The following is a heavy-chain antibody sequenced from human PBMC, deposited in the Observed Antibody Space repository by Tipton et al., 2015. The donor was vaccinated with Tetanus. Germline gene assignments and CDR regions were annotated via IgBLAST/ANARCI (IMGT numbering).Heavy chain of an antibody. V-gene: IGHV3-48*01. J-gene: IGHJ4*02. D-gene: IGHD1/OR15-1a*01. Sequence: SLRLSCEASGFTSGFTFSYFSMNWVRQAPGKGLEWISHINTGGGTTYYANSVKGRFTISRDDAKNSLYLQMNSLRAEDTAVYYCARDPTRRFDYWGPGTLVTVSP. CDR1: GFTFSYFS. CDR2: INTGGGTT. CDR3: ARDPTRRFDY.